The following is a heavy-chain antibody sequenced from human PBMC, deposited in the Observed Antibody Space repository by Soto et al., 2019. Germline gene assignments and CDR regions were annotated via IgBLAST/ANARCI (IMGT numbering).Heavy chain of an antibody. D-gene: IGHD1-1*01. J-gene: IGHJ4*02. V-gene: IGHV3-7*02. CDR2: INEDGSDK. CDR1: GCIISRNW. CDR3: VTWNDPDY. Sequence: PGGSLRLSCVGTGCIISRNWLSWVRQVPGEGLEWVAHINEDGSDKYYVDSVKGRFTISRDNAENSLFLQMSSLRAGDTALYYCVTWNDPDYWGQGTLVTVSS.